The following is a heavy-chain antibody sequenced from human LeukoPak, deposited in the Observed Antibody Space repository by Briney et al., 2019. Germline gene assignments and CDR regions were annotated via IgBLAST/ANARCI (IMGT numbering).Heavy chain of an antibody. D-gene: IGHD2-15*01. CDR2: IYYSGST. Sequence: SETLSLTCTVSGGSISSYYWSWIRQPPGKGLEWIGYIYYSGSTNYNPSLKSRVTISVDTSKNQFSLKLNSVTAADTAVYFCARDSRYCSGGNCHLRFDYWGQGILVTVSS. CDR1: GGSISSYY. V-gene: IGHV4-59*01. CDR3: ARDSRYCSGGNCHLRFDY. J-gene: IGHJ4*02.